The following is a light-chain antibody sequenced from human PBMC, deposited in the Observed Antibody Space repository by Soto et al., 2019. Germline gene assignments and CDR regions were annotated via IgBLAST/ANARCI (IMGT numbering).Light chain of an antibody. CDR1: XXXXXSTYD. CDR2: GNT. CDR3: QSYDDSLSVHYV. J-gene: IGLJ1*01. Sequence: QSVLTQPPSVSGXXXXRVXXXXXGXXXXXXSTYDVQWYQQLPGTAPKLLIHGNTDRPSGVPDRFSGSKSGTSASLAITGLQADDEADYYCQSYDDSLSVHYVFGTGTKLTVL. V-gene: IGLV1-40*01.